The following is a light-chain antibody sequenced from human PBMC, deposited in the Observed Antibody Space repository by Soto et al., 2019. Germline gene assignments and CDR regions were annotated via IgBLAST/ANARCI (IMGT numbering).Light chain of an antibody. J-gene: IGKJ1*01. Sequence: IVLTQSPATLSLSPGARATLSCRAGQSVSNYLAWYQQKPGQAPRLLIYDTFNRATGIPARFSGSGSGTDFTLTINSLEPEDLAVYFCVQRSTWPWTSGQGTKVEIE. CDR1: QSVSNY. CDR2: DTF. CDR3: VQRSTWPWT. V-gene: IGKV3-11*01.